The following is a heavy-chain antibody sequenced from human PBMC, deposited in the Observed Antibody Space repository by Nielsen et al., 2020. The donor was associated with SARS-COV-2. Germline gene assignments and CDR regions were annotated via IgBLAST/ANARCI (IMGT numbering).Heavy chain of an antibody. CDR3: ARDSGMGSGWYGYYYGMDV. CDR1: GGNLSSYA. J-gene: IGHJ6*02. V-gene: IGHV1-69*13. CDR2: IIPIFGTA. D-gene: IGHD6-19*01. Sequence: SPVHVSCKASGGNLSSYAIICVRQAPRHGLEWMGGIIPIFGTANYAQKFQGRVTITADESTSTAYMELSSLRSEDTAVYYCARDSGMGSGWYGYYYGMDVWGQGTTVTVSS.